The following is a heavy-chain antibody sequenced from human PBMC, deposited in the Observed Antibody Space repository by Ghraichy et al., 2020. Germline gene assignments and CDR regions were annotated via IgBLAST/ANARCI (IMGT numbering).Heavy chain of an antibody. Sequence: SETLSLTCTVSGGSISSYYWSWIRQPPGKGLEWIGYIYYSGSTNYNPSLKSRVTISVDTSKNQFSLKLSSVTAADTAVYYCARSAIAAASKGYDYWGQGTLVTVSS. V-gene: IGHV4-59*01. CDR2: IYYSGST. J-gene: IGHJ4*02. D-gene: IGHD6-13*01. CDR3: ARSAIAAASKGYDY. CDR1: GGSISSYY.